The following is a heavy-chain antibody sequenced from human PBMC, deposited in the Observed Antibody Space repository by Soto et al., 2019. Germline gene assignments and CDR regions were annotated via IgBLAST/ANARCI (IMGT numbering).Heavy chain of an antibody. Sequence: EVQLVESGGGLVQPGRSLRLSCAASGFTFDDYAMHWVRQAPGKGLEWVSGISWNSGSIGYADSVKGRFTISRDNAKNSLYLQMNSRRAEDTALYYCAKPYYSSHAFDIWGQGTMVTVSS. CDR1: GFTFDDYA. CDR3: AKPYYSSHAFDI. D-gene: IGHD3-22*01. J-gene: IGHJ3*02. CDR2: ISWNSGSI. V-gene: IGHV3-9*01.